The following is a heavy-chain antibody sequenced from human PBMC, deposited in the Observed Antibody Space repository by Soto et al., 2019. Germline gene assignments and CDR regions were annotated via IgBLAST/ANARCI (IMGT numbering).Heavy chain of an antibody. V-gene: IGHV1-8*01. D-gene: IGHD2-21*01. Sequence: GASVKVSCKASGYTFTSYDINWVRQATGQGLEWMGWMNPNSGNTGYAQKFQGRVTMTRNTSISTAYMELSSLRSEDTAVYYCARQFRELFYGDYWGQGTLVTVSS. CDR2: MNPNSGNT. CDR3: ARQFRELFYGDY. CDR1: GYTFTSYD. J-gene: IGHJ4*02.